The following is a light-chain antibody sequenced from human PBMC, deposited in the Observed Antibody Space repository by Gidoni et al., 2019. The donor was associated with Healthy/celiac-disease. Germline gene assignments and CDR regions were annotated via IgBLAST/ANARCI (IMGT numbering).Light chain of an antibody. Sequence: DIVMTQSPDSLAASLGERATINCKSSQSVLYSSNNKNYLAWYQQKPGQPPKLLIYWASTRESGVPDRFSGSGSGTDFTLTSSSLQAEDVAVYYCQQYYSTPWTFGQGTKVEIK. CDR2: WAS. CDR3: QQYYSTPWT. V-gene: IGKV4-1*01. J-gene: IGKJ1*01. CDR1: QSVLYSSNNKNY.